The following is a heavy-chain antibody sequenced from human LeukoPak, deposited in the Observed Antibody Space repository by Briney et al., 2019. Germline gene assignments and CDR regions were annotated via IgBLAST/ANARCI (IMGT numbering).Heavy chain of an antibody. CDR2: VYYSGNS. CDR3: ARSQSQSGSYRYYFAY. J-gene: IGHJ4*02. D-gene: IGHD3-16*02. V-gene: IGHV4-61*08. Sequence: SETLSLTCSVSGVSVGSAGDYWTWIRQPPGKGLEWDGYVYYSGNSNYNPILKSRVTMSLDPSNNQFSLKLSSVTAADTAVYCCARSQSQSGSYRYYFAYWGQGTLVAVSS. CDR1: GVSVGSAGDY.